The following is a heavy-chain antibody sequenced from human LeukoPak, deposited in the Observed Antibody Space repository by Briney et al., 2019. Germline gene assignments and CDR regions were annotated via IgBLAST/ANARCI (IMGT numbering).Heavy chain of an antibody. CDR2: INHSGNT. Sequence: SEALSLTCAVYGGSFSGYYWSWIRQPPGKGLEWIGEINHSGNTNYNPSLTSRVTISVDTSQHKFSLKLRSVTAADTAVYYCARGLGYSYGPPFDYWGQGTLVTVSS. CDR3: ARGLGYSYGPPFDY. J-gene: IGHJ4*02. D-gene: IGHD5-18*01. V-gene: IGHV4-34*01. CDR1: GGSFSGYY.